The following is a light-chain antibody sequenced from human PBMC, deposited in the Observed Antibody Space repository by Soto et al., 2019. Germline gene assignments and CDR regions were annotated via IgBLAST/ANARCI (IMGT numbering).Light chain of an antibody. V-gene: IGLV2-14*01. Sequence: LTQPAAVSGSPGQSITISCTGTSSDVGGYNYVSWYQQHPGKAPKLMIYEVSNRPSGVSNRFSGSKSGNTASLTISGPQAEDEADYYCSSYTSSSTLNYVFGTGTKVTVL. CDR3: SSYTSSSTLNYV. CDR1: SSDVGGYNY. J-gene: IGLJ1*01. CDR2: EVS.